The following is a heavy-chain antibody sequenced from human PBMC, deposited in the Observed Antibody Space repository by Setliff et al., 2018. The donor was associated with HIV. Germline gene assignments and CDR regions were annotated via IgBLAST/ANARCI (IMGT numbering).Heavy chain of an antibody. CDR3: ARARRDSYDRGRRNHYYIDV. J-gene: IGHJ6*03. Sequence: ASVKVSCKASGYTFSSNDINWVRQATGQGLEWMGWMNPSSGNTGYAQKFQGRVTMTRDTSISTAYMELNNLKFEDTAVYYCARARRDSYDRGRRNHYYIDVWGKGTTVTVSS. CDR2: MNPSSGNT. D-gene: IGHD3-22*01. V-gene: IGHV1-8*01. CDR1: GYTFSSND.